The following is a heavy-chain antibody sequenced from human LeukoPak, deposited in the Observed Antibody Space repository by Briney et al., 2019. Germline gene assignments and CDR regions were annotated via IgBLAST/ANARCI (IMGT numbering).Heavy chain of an antibody. CDR2: IYHSGST. Sequence: SETLSLTCTVSGYSISSGYYWGWIRQPPGKGLEWIGSIYHSGSTYYNLSLRSRVTMSIDTSKNQFSLRLNSVTAADTAVYYCARHAEYNSGWHFYLDHWGQGILVTVSS. D-gene: IGHD6-19*01. CDR3: ARHAEYNSGWHFYLDH. V-gene: IGHV4-38-2*02. J-gene: IGHJ4*02. CDR1: GYSISSGYY.